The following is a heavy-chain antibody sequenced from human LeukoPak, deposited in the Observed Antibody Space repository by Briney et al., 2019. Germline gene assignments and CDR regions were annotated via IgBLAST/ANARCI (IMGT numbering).Heavy chain of an antibody. J-gene: IGHJ4*02. V-gene: IGHV3-23*01. Sequence: PGGSLRLSCSASGFNFINHYMSWVRQAPGKGLEWVSDISGSGRSVYYGDSFQGRFTISRDNSKNTVYLQMNSLRAEDTAIYYCAKGVRPYGDYFDYWGQGTLVTVSS. CDR3: AKGVRPYGDYFDY. CDR2: ISGSGRSV. D-gene: IGHD3-10*01. CDR1: GFNFINHY.